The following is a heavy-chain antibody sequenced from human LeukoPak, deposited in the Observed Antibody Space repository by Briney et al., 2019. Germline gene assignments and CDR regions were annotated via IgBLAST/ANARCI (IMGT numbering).Heavy chain of an antibody. D-gene: IGHD6-19*01. CDR3: ARAVDSSGWYRHFDY. Sequence: GGSLRLSCAASGFTVSSNYMSWVRQAPGKGLEWVSVIHSGGSTYYADSVKGRFTISRDNSKNTLYLQMNSLRAEDTAVYYCARAVDSSGWYRHFDYWGQGTLVTVSS. CDR1: GFTVSSNY. CDR2: IHSGGST. V-gene: IGHV3-66*01. J-gene: IGHJ4*02.